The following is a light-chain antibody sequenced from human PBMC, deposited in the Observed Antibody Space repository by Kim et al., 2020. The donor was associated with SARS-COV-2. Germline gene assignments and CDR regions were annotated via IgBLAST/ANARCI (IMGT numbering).Light chain of an antibody. CDR1: QNINKY. CDR3: QRYDNVPIT. CDR2: DAS. J-gene: IGKJ5*01. Sequence: DIQMTPSPSSLAAYVGDRVTITCQASQNINKYLKWYQQKPGTAPKLLVYDASTLQTGVPSRFSGSGSGTEFTFTINSLQPEDIATYFCQRYDNVPITFGQGTRLEIK. V-gene: IGKV1-33*01.